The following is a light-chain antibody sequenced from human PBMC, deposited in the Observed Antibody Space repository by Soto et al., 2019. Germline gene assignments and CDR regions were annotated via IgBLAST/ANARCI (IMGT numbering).Light chain of an antibody. V-gene: IGLV1-44*01. J-gene: IGLJ3*02. CDR1: HSNIGRNS. Sequence: QSLLTQPPSASGTPGQRVTIPCSGTHSNIGRNSVNWYLQLPGTAPRLLIFSSNQRPLGVPDRFSGSRSGTSASLAITGLRSEDDAYYYCAAWDDSLNGRVFGGGTKLTVL. CDR2: SSN. CDR3: AAWDDSLNGRV.